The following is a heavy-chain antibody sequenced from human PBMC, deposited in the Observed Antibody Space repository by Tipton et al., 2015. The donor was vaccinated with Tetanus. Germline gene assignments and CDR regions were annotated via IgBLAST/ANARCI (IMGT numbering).Heavy chain of an antibody. J-gene: IGHJ4*02. CDR3: ARANYDFPNKGPFDF. V-gene: IGHV4-61*08. Sequence: TLSLTCSVSGGSLRSGDYQWNWIRQPPGKGLEWLAYISPSGRTNSNYDLKSRITISQDKSKNQFSLRLTSVTAADTAVYYCARANYDFPNKGPFDFWGQGILVLVS. CDR1: GGSLRSGDYQ. CDR2: ISPSGRT. D-gene: IGHD3-3*01.